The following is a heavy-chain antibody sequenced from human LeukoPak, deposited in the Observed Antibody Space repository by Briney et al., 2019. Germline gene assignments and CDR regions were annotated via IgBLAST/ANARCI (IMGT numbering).Heavy chain of an antibody. CDR3: ARSGRPRTTMMYAFDI. CDR2: INHSGST. V-gene: IGHV4-34*01. D-gene: IGHD3-22*01. CDR1: GGSFSGYY. Sequence: PSETLSLTCAVYGGSFSGYYWSWIRQPPGKGLEWIGEINHSGSTNYNPSLKSRVTISVDTSKNQFSLKLSSVTAADTAVYYCARSGRPRTTMMYAFDIWGQGTMVTGSS. J-gene: IGHJ3*02.